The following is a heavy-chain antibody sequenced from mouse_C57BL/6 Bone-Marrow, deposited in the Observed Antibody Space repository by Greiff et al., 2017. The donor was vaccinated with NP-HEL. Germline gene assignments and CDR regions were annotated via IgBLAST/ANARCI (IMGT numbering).Heavy chain of an antibody. J-gene: IGHJ4*01. D-gene: IGHD2-10*01. CDR2: INYDGSST. CDR1: GFTFSDYY. V-gene: IGHV5-16*01. CDR3: ARDTFYASMDY. Sequence: EVKLMESEGGLVQPGSSMKLSCTASGFTFSDYYMAWVRQVPEKGLEWVANINYDGSSTYYLDSLKSRFIISRDNAKNILYLQMSSLKSEDTATYYCARDTFYASMDYWGQGTSVTVSS.